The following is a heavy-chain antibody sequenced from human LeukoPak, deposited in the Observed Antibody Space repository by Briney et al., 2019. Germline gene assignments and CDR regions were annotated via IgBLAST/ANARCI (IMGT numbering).Heavy chain of an antibody. CDR2: INHSGST. J-gene: IGHJ5*02. Sequence: SETLSLTCTVSGGSISSSSYYWGWIRQPPGKGLEWIGEINHSGSTNYNPSLKSRVTISVDTSKNQFSLKLSSVTAADTAVYYCARGKRRFLEWLGPSSWFDPWGQGTLVTVSS. CDR3: ARGKRRFLEWLGPSSWFDP. V-gene: IGHV4-39*07. D-gene: IGHD3-3*01. CDR1: GGSISSSSYY.